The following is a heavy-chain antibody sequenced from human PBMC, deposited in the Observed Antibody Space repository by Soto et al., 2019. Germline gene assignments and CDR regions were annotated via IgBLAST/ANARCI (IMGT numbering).Heavy chain of an antibody. CDR1: GGSISSSSYY. J-gene: IGHJ3*02. D-gene: IGHD3-10*01. V-gene: IGHV4-39*01. CDR2: IYYSGGT. CDR3: ARGSGNYQAFDI. Sequence: SETLSLTCTVSGGSISSSSYYWGWIRQPPGKGLEWIGSIYYSGGTYYNPSLKSRVTISVDTSKNQFSLKLSSVTAADTAVYYCARGSGNYQAFDIWGQGTMVTVSS.